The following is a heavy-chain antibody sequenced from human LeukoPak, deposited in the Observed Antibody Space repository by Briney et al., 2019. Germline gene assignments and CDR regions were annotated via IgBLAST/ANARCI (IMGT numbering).Heavy chain of an antibody. CDR2: ISAYNGNT. J-gene: IGHJ4*02. V-gene: IGHV1-18*01. CDR3: ASRTGSGSSYI. D-gene: IGHD3-10*01. Sequence: GASVKVSCKASGYTFINYGITWVRQAPGQGLEWMGWISAYNGNTNYAQKLQGRVTMTRDTSISTAYMELSSLRSDDTAVYYCASRTGSGSSYIWGQGTLVTVSS. CDR1: GYTFINYG.